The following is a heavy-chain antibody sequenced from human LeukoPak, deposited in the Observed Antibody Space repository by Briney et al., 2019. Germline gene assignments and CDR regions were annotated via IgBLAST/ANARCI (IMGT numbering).Heavy chain of an antibody. Sequence: GESLILSCAASGFTFSNYAMSWVRQVPGRGLEWVSTISSRGDRTYDADSVKGRFTISRDNSKNSLYLQMNSVRAEDTAVYYCARARDYYGAGDHWGQGTLVAVSS. D-gene: IGHD3-10*01. CDR3: ARARDYYGAGDH. CDR1: GFTFSNYA. V-gene: IGHV3-23*01. CDR2: ISSRGDRT. J-gene: IGHJ4*02.